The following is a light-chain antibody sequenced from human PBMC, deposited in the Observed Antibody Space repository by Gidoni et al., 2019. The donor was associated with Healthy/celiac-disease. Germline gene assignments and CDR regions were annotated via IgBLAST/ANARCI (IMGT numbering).Light chain of an antibody. J-gene: IGKJ2*02. CDR1: QSISIY. CDR3: QQNYTAPRT. Sequence: DIQMTQSPSSLSASIGDRVIITCRASQSISIYLNWYQQKPGKAPNRLIYVASSLQSGVPSRFSGSGSGTDFTLTISSLQPEDFATYYCQQNYTAPRTFGQGTKLEIK. CDR2: VAS. V-gene: IGKV1-39*01.